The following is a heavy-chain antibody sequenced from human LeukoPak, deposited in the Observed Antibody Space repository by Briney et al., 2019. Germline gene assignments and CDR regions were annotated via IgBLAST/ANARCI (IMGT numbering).Heavy chain of an antibody. CDR3: ARLSSTWYQDWYFDL. D-gene: IGHD6-13*01. Sequence: NPSETLSLTCTVSGGSFSSASYCWSWIRQPGGKGLDWIGRVCGSGSTNYNPSLKSRVTMSVDTSKNQFSLKLNSVTAADTAVYYCARLSSTWYQDWYFDLWGRGTLVTVSS. CDR1: GGSFSSASYC. V-gene: IGHV4-61*02. CDR2: VCGSGST. J-gene: IGHJ2*01.